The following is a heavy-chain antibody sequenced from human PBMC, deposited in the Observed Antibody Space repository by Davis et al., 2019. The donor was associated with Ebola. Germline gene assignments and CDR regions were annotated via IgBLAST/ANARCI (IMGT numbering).Heavy chain of an antibody. Sequence: MPSETLSLTCAVYGGSFSGYYWSWIRQPPGKGLEWIGEINHSGSTYYNPSLKSQVTISLDTSKNQFSLKLSTVHAADTAVYYCARHPPSLTIFGVVNYFDYWGQGTLVTVSS. CDR2: INHSGST. D-gene: IGHD3-3*01. CDR3: ARHPPSLTIFGVVNYFDY. CDR1: GGSFSGYY. J-gene: IGHJ4*02. V-gene: IGHV4-34*01.